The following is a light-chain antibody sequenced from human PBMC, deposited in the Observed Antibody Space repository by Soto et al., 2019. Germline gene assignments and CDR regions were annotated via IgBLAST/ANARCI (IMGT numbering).Light chain of an antibody. CDR2: GAS. Sequence: EIVLTQSPGTLSLSPGERATLSCRASQSVSSSYLAWYQQKPGQAPRLLIYGASSRATGIPDRFSGSGSGTDFTLTISRLEPEDWAVYYCQQYGSSPQGLTFGGGTKVDIK. CDR1: QSVSSSY. V-gene: IGKV3-20*01. CDR3: QQYGSSPQGLT. J-gene: IGKJ4*01.